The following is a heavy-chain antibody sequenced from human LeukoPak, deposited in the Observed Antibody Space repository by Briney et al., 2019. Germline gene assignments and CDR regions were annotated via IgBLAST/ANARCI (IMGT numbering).Heavy chain of an antibody. CDR3: ASYYGSGSYSDY. CDR2: IYSGGST. Sequence: GGSLRLSCAASGFTVSSNCMSWVRQAPGKGLEWVSVIYSGGSTYYADSVKGRFTISRDNSKNTLYLQMNSLRAEDTAVYYCASYYGSGSYSDYWGQGTLVTVSS. J-gene: IGHJ4*02. V-gene: IGHV3-66*01. D-gene: IGHD3-10*01. CDR1: GFTVSSNC.